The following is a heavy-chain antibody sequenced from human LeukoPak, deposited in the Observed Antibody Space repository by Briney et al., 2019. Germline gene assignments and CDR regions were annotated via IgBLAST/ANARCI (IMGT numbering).Heavy chain of an antibody. V-gene: IGHV4-34*01. D-gene: IGHD6-13*01. CDR2: INHSGST. J-gene: IGHJ4*02. CDR1: GGSFSGYY. Sequence: PSETLSLTCAVYGGSFSGYYWSWIRQPPGKGLEWIGEINHSGSTNYNPSLKSRVTISVDTSKNQFSLKLSSVTAADTAVYYCAGGGLIAAAPKSFDYWRQGTLVSVPS. CDR3: AGGGLIAAAPKSFDY.